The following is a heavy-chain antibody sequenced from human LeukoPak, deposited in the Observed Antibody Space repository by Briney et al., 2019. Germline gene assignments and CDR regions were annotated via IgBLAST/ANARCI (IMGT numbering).Heavy chain of an antibody. CDR3: ARLYYYGSGSYSYYFDY. CDR1: GGSISSHY. D-gene: IGHD3-10*01. Sequence: PSETLSLTCTVSGGSISSHYWSWIRQPPGKGLEWIGYIYYSGSTNYNPSLKSRVTISVDTSKNRFSLKLSSVTAADTAVYYCARLYYYGSGSYSYYFDYWGQGTLVTVSS. J-gene: IGHJ4*02. V-gene: IGHV4-59*11. CDR2: IYYSGST.